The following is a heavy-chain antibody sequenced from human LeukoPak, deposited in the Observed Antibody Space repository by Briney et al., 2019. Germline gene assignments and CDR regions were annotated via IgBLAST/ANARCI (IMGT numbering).Heavy chain of an antibody. CDR2: ISHSGST. CDR1: GGSFSGYY. V-gene: IGHV4-34*01. D-gene: IGHD2-15*01. CDR3: ARGGSRIVVVVAARKPHYFDY. J-gene: IGHJ4*02. Sequence: SETLSLTCAVYGGSFSGYYWSWIRQPPGKGLEWIGEISHSGSTNYNPSPKSRVTISVDTSKNQFSLKLSSVTAADTAVYYCARGGSRIVVVVAARKPHYFDYWGQGTLVTVSS.